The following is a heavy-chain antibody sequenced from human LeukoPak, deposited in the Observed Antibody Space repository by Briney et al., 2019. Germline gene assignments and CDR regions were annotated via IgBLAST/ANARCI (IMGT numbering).Heavy chain of an antibody. J-gene: IGHJ6*03. CDR2: INPSGGST. D-gene: IGHD5-18*01. Sequence: ASVKVSCKASGYTFTSYYMHWVRQAPGQGLEWMGIINPSGGSTSYAQKFQGRVTMTRDTSTSTVYMELSSLRSEDTAVYYCARAPVDTAMGGAYYMDVWGKGTTVTVSS. CDR1: GYTFTSYY. CDR3: ARAPVDTAMGGAYYMDV. V-gene: IGHV1-46*01.